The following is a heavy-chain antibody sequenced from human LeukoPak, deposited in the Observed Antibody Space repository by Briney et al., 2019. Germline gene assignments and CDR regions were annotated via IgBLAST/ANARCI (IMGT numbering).Heavy chain of an antibody. CDR3: ARLRELERGYFDY. CDR2: ISTTGST. J-gene: IGHJ4*02. D-gene: IGHD1-1*01. V-gene: IGHV4-61*02. Sequence: SETLSLTCTVSGGSISSGSYYWSWIRQPAGQGLEWIGRISTTGSTNYNSSLKSRVTMSVDTSKNQFSLKLSSVTAADTAVYYCARLRELERGYFDYWGQGTLVTVSS. CDR1: GGSISSGSYY.